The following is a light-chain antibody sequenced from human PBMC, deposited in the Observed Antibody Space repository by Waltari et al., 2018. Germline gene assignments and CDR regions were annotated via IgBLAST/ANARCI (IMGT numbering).Light chain of an antibody. CDR1: SSDVGGYNY. V-gene: IGLV2-23*02. Sequence: QSALTQPASVSGSPGQSITISCTGTSSDVGGYNYVSWYQQHPGQAPQPMIYELSKRPPGVSNRFSGSKSGNTSSLTISGLQAEDEADYYCCSYAGSSTYVFGTGTKVTVL. CDR2: ELS. CDR3: CSYAGSSTYV. J-gene: IGLJ1*01.